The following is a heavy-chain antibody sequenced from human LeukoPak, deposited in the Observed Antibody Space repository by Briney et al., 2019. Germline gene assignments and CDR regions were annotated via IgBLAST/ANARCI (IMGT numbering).Heavy chain of an antibody. V-gene: IGHV3-23*01. D-gene: IGHD2-2*01. J-gene: IGHJ4*02. CDR1: GFTFSTYA. CDR2: SSGSGGTT. Sequence: GGSLRLSCAASGFTFSTYAMSWVRKAPGKGLEWDSVSSGSGGTTFYTDSVKGRFTISRDNSENTVYLQMNSLRAEDTALYYCAKDVLGYCSSTRCPQHFDHWGQGTLVTVSS. CDR3: AKDVLGYCSSTRCPQHFDH.